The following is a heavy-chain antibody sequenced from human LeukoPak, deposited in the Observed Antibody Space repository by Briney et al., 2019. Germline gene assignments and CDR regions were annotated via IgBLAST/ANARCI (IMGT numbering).Heavy chain of an antibody. CDR3: AREGYYYDILGKTKNDAFDI. Sequence: SVKVSCKASGGTFSSYAISWVRQAPGQGLEWMGGIIPIFGTANYAQKFQGRVTITADKSTSTAYMELSSLRSEDTAVYYCAREGYYYDILGKTKNDAFDIWGQGTMVTVSS. CDR2: IIPIFGTA. J-gene: IGHJ3*02. CDR1: GGTFSSYA. V-gene: IGHV1-69*06. D-gene: IGHD3-22*01.